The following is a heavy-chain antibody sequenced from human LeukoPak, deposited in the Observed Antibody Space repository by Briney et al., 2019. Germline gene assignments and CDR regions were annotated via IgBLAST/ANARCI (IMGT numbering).Heavy chain of an antibody. CDR2: IYTSGST. CDR3: ARDGNSYGPDFDY. J-gene: IGHJ4*02. CDR1: GGSISSYY. Sequence: SETLSLTCTVSGGSISSYYWSWIRQPAGKGLEWIGRIYTSGSTNYSPSLKSRVTMSADTSRNQYSLKLSSVTAADTAVYYCARDGNSYGPDFDYWGQGTLVTVSS. V-gene: IGHV4-4*07. D-gene: IGHD5-18*01.